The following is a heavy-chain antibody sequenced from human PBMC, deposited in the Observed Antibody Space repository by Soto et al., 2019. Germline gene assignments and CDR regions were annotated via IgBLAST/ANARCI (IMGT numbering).Heavy chain of an antibody. J-gene: IGHJ3*02. CDR3: ARDLMVRVVPDAFDI. D-gene: IGHD3-10*01. CDR2: IWYDGSNK. Sequence: GGSLRLSCAASGFTFSSYGMHWVRQAPGKGLEWVAVIWYDGSNKYYADSVKGRFTISRDNSKNTLYLQMNSLRAEDTAVYYCARDLMVRVVPDAFDIWGQGTMVTVSS. CDR1: GFTFSSYG. V-gene: IGHV3-33*08.